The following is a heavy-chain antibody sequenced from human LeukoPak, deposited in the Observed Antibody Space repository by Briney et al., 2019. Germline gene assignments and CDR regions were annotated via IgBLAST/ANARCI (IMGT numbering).Heavy chain of an antibody. J-gene: IGHJ4*02. V-gene: IGHV3-23*01. CDR3: AKSSYYDSSGFYREYYFDY. CDR1: GFSFSSYA. CDR2: ISGSGGTT. D-gene: IGHD3-22*01. Sequence: PGGSLRLSCAASGFSFSSYAMSWVRQVPGKGLEWVSAISGSGGTTYYADSVKGRFTISRDNSKNTLYLQMNSLRAGDTAVYYCAKSSYYDSSGFYREYYFDYWGQGTLVPVSS.